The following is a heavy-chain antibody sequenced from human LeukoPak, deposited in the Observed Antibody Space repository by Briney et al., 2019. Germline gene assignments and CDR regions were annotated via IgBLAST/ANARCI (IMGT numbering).Heavy chain of an antibody. CDR3: ARHSAHSSTNDAFDI. CDR2: IYDSEST. Sequence: PSETLSLTCTVSGDSITTSSYYWSWIRQPPGKGLEWIGYIYDSESTNYNPSLKSRVTISVDTSKNQFSLKLSSVTAADTAVYYCARHSAHSSTNDAFDIWGQGTMVTVSS. CDR1: GDSITTSSYY. D-gene: IGHD6-13*01. J-gene: IGHJ3*02. V-gene: IGHV4-61*01.